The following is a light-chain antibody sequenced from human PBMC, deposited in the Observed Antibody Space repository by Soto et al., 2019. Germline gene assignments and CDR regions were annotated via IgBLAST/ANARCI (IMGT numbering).Light chain of an antibody. J-gene: IGLJ2*01. V-gene: IGLV2-11*01. CDR1: STDVGGYNF. CDR3: CSYAGSYTYVL. Sequence: QSALTQPRSVSRSPGQSITISCTGTSTDVGGYNFVSWYQQRPDKAPKLIIYDVSQRPSGVPDRFSGSKSGNTASLTISGLLADDEADYYCCSYAGSYTYVLFGGGTKVTVL. CDR2: DVS.